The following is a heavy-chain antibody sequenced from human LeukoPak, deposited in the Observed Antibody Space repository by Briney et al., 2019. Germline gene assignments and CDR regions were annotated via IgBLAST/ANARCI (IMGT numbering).Heavy chain of an antibody. CDR2: ISFDGNNE. Sequence: GGSPRLSCAASGCTISSYANHWVRQAPGKGLEWLAVISFDGNNEYYADSVKGRFTISRDNSKNTLYLQMNSLRGEDAAVYYCANTSRGVIDYWGQGTLVTVSS. D-gene: IGHD3-10*01. J-gene: IGHJ4*02. CDR1: GCTISSYA. CDR3: ANTSRGVIDY. V-gene: IGHV3-30-3*01.